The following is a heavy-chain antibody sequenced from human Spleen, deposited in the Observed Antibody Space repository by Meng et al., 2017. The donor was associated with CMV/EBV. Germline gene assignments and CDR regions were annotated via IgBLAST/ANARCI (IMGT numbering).Heavy chain of an antibody. CDR1: GITFSSYG. V-gene: IGHV3-33*06. J-gene: IGHJ6*02. CDR2: IWYDGSNK. Sequence: GGSLRLSCAASGITFSSYGMHWVRQAPGKGLELVAVIWYDGSNKYYAGSVKGRFTISRDNSKNTLYLQMNSLRAEDTAVYYCAKDARGYSYGPSYGMDVWGQGTTVTVSS. CDR3: AKDARGYSYGPSYGMDV. D-gene: IGHD5-18*01.